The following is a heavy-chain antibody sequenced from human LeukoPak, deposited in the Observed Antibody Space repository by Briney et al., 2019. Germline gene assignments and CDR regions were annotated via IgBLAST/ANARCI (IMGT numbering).Heavy chain of an antibody. J-gene: IGHJ4*02. D-gene: IGHD3-22*01. Sequence: GRSLRLSCAASGFTFDDYAMHWVRQAPGKGLEWVSGISWNSGSIGHADSVKGRFTISRDNAKNSLYLQMNSLRAEDTALYYCAKDLPTYYYDSSGLGPFDYWGQGTLVTVSS. CDR2: ISWNSGSI. CDR3: AKDLPTYYYDSSGLGPFDY. V-gene: IGHV3-9*01. CDR1: GFTFDDYA.